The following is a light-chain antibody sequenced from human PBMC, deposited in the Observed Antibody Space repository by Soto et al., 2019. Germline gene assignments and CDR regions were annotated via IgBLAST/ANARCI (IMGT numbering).Light chain of an antibody. J-gene: IGLJ1*01. CDR3: SSCTSSSTFV. CDR2: DVN. Sequence: QSALAQPASVSGSPGQSIAISCSGTSSNVGGYNCVSWYQQHPGKAPKLIIYDVNNRPSGVSDRFSGSKSGNTASLTISGLRAEDEAEYYCSSCTSSSTFVFGTGTKLTVL. V-gene: IGLV2-14*03. CDR1: SSNVGGYNC.